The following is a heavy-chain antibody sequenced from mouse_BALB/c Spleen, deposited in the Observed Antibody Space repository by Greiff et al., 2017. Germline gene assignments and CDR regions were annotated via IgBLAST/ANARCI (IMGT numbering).Heavy chain of an antibody. CDR1: GFDFSRYW. D-gene: IGHD1-1*01. V-gene: IGHV4-1*02. CDR2: INPDSSTI. CDR3: ARPYYGSGRYWYFDV. Sequence: EVMLVESGGGLVQPGGSLKLSCAASGFDFSRYWMSWVRQAPGKGLEWIGEINPDSSTINYTPSLKDKFIISRDNAKNTLYLQMSKVRSEDTALYYCARPYYGSGRYWYFDVWGAGTTVTVSS. J-gene: IGHJ1*01.